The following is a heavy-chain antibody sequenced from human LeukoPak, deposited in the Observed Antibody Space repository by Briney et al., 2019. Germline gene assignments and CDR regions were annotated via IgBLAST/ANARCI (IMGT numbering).Heavy chain of an antibody. CDR2: ISHIGRT. J-gene: IGHJ3*02. V-gene: IGHV4-59*11. CDR3: ARDLVTVTKGFDI. D-gene: IGHD4-17*01. CDR1: GDSFSSHY. Sequence: PSETLSLTCAVSGDSFSSHYWTWIRQSPGTGLEWIGYISHIGRTNYNPSLKSRVTISIDTSKNQFSLKLRSVTAADTAVYYCARDLVTVTKGFDIWGQGTMVSVSS.